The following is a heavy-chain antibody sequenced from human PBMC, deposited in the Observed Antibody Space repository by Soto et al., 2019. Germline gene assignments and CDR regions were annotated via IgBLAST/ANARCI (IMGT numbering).Heavy chain of an antibody. V-gene: IGHV4-59*01. J-gene: IGHJ5*02. D-gene: IGHD3-3*01. CDR2: IYYSGST. CDR3: ARRITIFGVVTSNWFDP. CDR1: GGSISSYY. Sequence: SETLSLTCTVSGGSISSYYWSWIRQPPGKGLEWIGYIYYSGSTNYNPSLKSRVTISVDTSKNQFSLKLSSVTAADTAVYYCARRITIFGVVTSNWFDPWGQGTLVTVSS.